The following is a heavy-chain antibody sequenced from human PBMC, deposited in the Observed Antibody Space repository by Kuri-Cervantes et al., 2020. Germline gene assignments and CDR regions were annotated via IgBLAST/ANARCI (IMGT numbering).Heavy chain of an antibody. V-gene: IGHV4-30-4*01. CDR2: IYYSGST. Sequence: SCTVSGYSISSGYYWSWIRQPPGKGLEWIGYIYYSGSTYYNPSLKSRVTISVDTSKNQFSLKLSSVTAADTAVYYCAREYYDILTGYYRGLKEYYFDYWGQGTLVTVSS. CDR3: AREYYDILTGYYRGLKEYYFDY. D-gene: IGHD3-9*01. J-gene: IGHJ4*02. CDR1: GYSISSGYY.